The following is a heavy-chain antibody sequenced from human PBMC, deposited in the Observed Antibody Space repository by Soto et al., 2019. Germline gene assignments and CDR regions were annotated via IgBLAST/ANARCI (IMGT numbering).Heavy chain of an antibody. CDR1: GFTVSSNY. Sequence: GGSLRLSCAASGFTVSSNYMSWVRQAPGKGLEWVSVIYSGGSTYYADSVKGRFIISRDDSKNTLFLQMNSLRAVDTAVYYCATAKLLLPWLFDYWGQGTLVTVSS. CDR2: IYSGGST. V-gene: IGHV3-66*01. D-gene: IGHD2-15*01. J-gene: IGHJ4*02. CDR3: ATAKLLLPWLFDY.